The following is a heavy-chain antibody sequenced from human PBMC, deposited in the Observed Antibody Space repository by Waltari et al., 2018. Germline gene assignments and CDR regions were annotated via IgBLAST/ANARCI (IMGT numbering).Heavy chain of an antibody. Sequence: QVQLQESGPGLVKPSGTLSLTCAVSGVSISSSNWWSWVRPPPGKGLEWIGEIYHSGSTNYNPSLKSRVTISVDKSKNQFSLKLSSVTAADTAVYYCARDPTTSDSSGYTVFDLWGRGTLVTVSS. CDR3: ARDPTTSDSSGYTVFDL. D-gene: IGHD3-22*01. CDR1: GVSISSSNW. CDR2: IYHSGST. V-gene: IGHV4-4*02. J-gene: IGHJ2*01.